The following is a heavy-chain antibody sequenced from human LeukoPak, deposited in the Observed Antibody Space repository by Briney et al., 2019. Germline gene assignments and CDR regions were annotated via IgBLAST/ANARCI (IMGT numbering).Heavy chain of an antibody. D-gene: IGHD6-25*01. CDR2: LYYGENS. Sequence: PSETLSLTCTVSGGSISIISSSTYYWGWIRQAPGKGLEWIGSLYYGENSHYNPSLKSRATLSVDTSNNQFSLKLTSVTAADAAVYFCARQLPTAAADTRGYFDYWGQGTVVPVSS. V-gene: IGHV4-39*01. CDR3: ARQLPTAAADTRGYFDY. CDR1: GGSISIISSSTYY. J-gene: IGHJ4*02.